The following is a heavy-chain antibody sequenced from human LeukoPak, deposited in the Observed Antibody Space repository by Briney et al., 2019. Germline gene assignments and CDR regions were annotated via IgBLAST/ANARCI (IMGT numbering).Heavy chain of an antibody. CDR1: GYTFTSYD. V-gene: IGHV1-8*01. D-gene: IGHD3-9*01. Sequence: ASVKVSRKASGYTFTSYDINWVRQATGQGLEWMGWMNPNSGNTGYAQKFQGRVTMTRNTSISTAYMELSSLRSEDTAVYYCARGEQRRRNDILTGYRLGYWGQGTLVTVSS. CDR2: MNPNSGNT. CDR3: ARGEQRRRNDILTGYRLGY. J-gene: IGHJ4*02.